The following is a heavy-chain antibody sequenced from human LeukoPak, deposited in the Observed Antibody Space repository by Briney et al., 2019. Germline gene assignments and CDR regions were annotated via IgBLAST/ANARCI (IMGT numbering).Heavy chain of an antibody. J-gene: IGHJ4*02. Sequence: ASVKVSCKASGYTFTSYYMHWVRQAPGQGLEWIGIINPSGGSTSYAQKFQGRVTMTRDTSTSTVYMELSSLRSEDTAVYYCARGRGYSGYDSSYYFDYWGQGTLVTVSS. D-gene: IGHD5-12*01. CDR2: INPSGGST. CDR1: GYTFTSYY. CDR3: ARGRGYSGYDSSYYFDY. V-gene: IGHV1-46*01.